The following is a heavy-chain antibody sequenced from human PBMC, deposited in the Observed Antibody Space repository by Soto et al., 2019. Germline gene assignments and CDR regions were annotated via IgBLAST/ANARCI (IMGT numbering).Heavy chain of an antibody. CDR2: IYYSGST. V-gene: IGHV4-31*03. J-gene: IGHJ4*02. CDR1: GGSISSGGYY. CDR3: ARDRYRGLFDY. D-gene: IGHD3-9*01. Sequence: SETLSLTCTVSGGSISSGGYYCSWIRQHPGKGLECIGYIYYSGSTYYNPSLKSRVTISVDTSKNQFSLKLSSVTAADTAVYYCARDRYRGLFDYWGQGTLVTVSS.